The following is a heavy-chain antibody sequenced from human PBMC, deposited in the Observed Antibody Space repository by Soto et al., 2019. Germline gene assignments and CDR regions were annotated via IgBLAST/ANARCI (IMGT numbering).Heavy chain of an antibody. Sequence: GESLKISCKGSGYTFTSYCIGWVRQMPGKGLEWMGIIYPGDSDTRYGPSFQGQVTFSVDRSISTAYLQWSSLKASDTAMYYCARFQYGSGSHFDYWGQGTLVTVSS. CDR1: GYTFTSYC. J-gene: IGHJ4*02. CDR3: ARFQYGSGSHFDY. D-gene: IGHD3-10*01. CDR2: IYPGDSDT. V-gene: IGHV5-51*01.